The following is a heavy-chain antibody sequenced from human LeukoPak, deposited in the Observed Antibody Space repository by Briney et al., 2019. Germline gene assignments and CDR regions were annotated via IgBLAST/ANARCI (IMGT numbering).Heavy chain of an antibody. CDR1: GYIFTGYY. CDR3: ACSSSRATLYYYYMDV. CDR2: INPNSGGT. J-gene: IGHJ6*03. V-gene: IGHV1-2*02. Sequence: VASVKVSCKASGYIFTGYYIHWVRQAPGQGLEWMGLINPNSGGTNYAQKFQGRVTMTRDTSISTAYMELSRLRSDDTAVYYCACSSSRATLYYYYMDVWGKGTTVTVSS. D-gene: IGHD6-6*01.